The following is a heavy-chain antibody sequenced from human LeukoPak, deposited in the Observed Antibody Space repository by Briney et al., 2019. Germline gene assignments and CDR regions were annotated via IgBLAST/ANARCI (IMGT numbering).Heavy chain of an antibody. V-gene: IGHV3-30-3*01. D-gene: IGHD1-26*01. CDR2: ISYDGSNK. CDR1: GFTFSSYA. Sequence: GGSLRLSCAASGFTFSSYAMHWVRQAPGKGLEWVAVISYDGSNKYYADSVKGRFTISRDNSKNTLYLQMNSLRAEDTAVYYCAANSGSYVYWGQGTLVTVSS. CDR3: AANSGSYVY. J-gene: IGHJ4*02.